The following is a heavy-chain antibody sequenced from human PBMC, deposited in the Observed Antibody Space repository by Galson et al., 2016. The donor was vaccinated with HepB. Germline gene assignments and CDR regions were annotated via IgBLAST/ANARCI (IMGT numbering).Heavy chain of an antibody. V-gene: IGHV3-23*01. D-gene: IGHD3-10*01. CDR3: ARTWYYGAASTVDL. CDR2: ITAGGGTT. Sequence: LRLSCAASGFTFSIYTMSWVRQAPGRGLEWLSAITAGGGTTYYADAAKGRFTIARDNAKNTVYLQMNSLTAEDTAVYYCARTWYYGAASTVDLWGQGTLVSVS. CDR1: GFTFSIYT. J-gene: IGHJ1*01.